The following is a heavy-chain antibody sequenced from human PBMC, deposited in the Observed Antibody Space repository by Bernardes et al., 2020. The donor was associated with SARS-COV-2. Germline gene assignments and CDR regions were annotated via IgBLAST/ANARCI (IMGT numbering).Heavy chain of an antibody. Sequence: GGSLRLSCTASGFTFSSYTFNWVRQAPGKGLEWVSSISTSSSYISYSDSVRGRFTISRDNAKSSVYLQLSSLRAEDTAVYYCARVDFSNPYYLNYWGQGTPVTVSS. CDR3: ARVDFSNPYYLNY. V-gene: IGHV3-21*06. CDR1: GFTFSSYT. D-gene: IGHD4-4*01. CDR2: ISTSSSYI. J-gene: IGHJ4*02.